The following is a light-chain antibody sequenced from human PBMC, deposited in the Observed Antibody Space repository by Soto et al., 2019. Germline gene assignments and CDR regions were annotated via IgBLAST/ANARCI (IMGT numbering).Light chain of an antibody. CDR2: AAS. Sequence: DIQLTQSPSLLSASVGDRVTITCRASQDINEYLAWYQQKPGKAPKVVIYAASTLPTGVPARFSGSGSGTEFSLTINSLQPEDFATYHCRQFNSFPNTFGQGT. V-gene: IGKV1-9*01. CDR3: RQFNSFPNT. CDR1: QDINEY. J-gene: IGKJ2*01.